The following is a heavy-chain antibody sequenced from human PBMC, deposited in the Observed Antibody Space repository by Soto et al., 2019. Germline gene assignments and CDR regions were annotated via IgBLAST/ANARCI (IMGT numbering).Heavy chain of an antibody. Sequence: QVQLVQSGAEVKKPGASVKVSCKTSGYTFSDYRMHWVRQAPGQGLEWMGWVSPNSGDTNYAQEFQGRVTMTRDTSIKTVYMELNSLTSDDTSMFYCTRENWHFDYWGQGTLVTVSS. CDR1: GYTFSDYR. V-gene: IGHV1-2*02. CDR3: TRENWHFDY. CDR2: VSPNSGDT. J-gene: IGHJ4*02. D-gene: IGHD1-1*01.